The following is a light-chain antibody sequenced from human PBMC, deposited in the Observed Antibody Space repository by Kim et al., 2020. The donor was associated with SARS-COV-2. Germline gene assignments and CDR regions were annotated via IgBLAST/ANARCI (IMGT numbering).Light chain of an antibody. V-gene: IGKV3-20*01. Sequence: EIVLTQSPATLSLSPGERAALSCRASRSVSSSYLAWYQQKPGQAPRLLIYGASSRATGIPDRFSGSGSGTDFTLTITRLEPDDFAVYYCQQYGTSPLTFGGGTKVEIK. CDR3: QQYGTSPLT. CDR2: GAS. J-gene: IGKJ4*01. CDR1: RSVSSSY.